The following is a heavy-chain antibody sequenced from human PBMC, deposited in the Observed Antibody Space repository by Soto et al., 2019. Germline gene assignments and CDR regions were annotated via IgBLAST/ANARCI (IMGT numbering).Heavy chain of an antibody. CDR3: ARVSVFGWGSGYYRPYYGMDV. CDR1: GGSFSGYY. V-gene: IGHV4-34*01. D-gene: IGHD3-22*01. Sequence: SETLSLTCAVYGGSFSGYYWSWIRQPPGKGLEWIGEINHSGSTNYNPSLKSRVTISVDTSKNQISLKLSSVTAADTVVYYCARVSVFGWGSGYYRPYYGMDVWGQGTTVTVSS. CDR2: INHSGST. J-gene: IGHJ6*02.